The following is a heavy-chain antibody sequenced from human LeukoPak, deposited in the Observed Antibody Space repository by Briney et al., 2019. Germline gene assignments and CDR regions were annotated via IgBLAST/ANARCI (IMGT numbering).Heavy chain of an antibody. V-gene: IGHV1-18*01. J-gene: IGHJ4*02. D-gene: IGHD5-18*01. Sequence: ASVKVSCKASGYTFTSYGISWVRQAPGQGPEWMGWISAYSTYNGNTNYAQKFQGRVTITTDTSTSTAYMELRSLRSADTAVYYCTRDLGQWILQGIFFDYWGQGTLVTVSS. CDR3: TRDLGQWILQGIFFDY. CDR1: GYTFTSYG. CDR2: ISAYSTYNGNT.